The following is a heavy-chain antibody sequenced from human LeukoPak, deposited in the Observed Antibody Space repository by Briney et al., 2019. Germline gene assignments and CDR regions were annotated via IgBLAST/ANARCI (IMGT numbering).Heavy chain of an antibody. CDR3: ARGGIYGDYVYYYYGMDV. CDR2: ISSSSSYI. Sequence: GGSLRLSCAASGFTFSSYSMKWVRQAPGKGLEWVASISSSSSYIYYADSVKGRFTISRDNAKNSLYLQMNSLRAEDTAVYYCARGGIYGDYVYYYYGMDVWGQGTTVTVAS. D-gene: IGHD4-17*01. J-gene: IGHJ6*02. V-gene: IGHV3-21*01. CDR1: GFTFSSYS.